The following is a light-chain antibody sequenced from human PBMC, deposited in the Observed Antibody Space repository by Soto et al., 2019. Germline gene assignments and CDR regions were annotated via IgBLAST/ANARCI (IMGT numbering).Light chain of an antibody. CDR2: RNN. V-gene: IGLV1-47*01. CDR1: SANIGSNY. CDR3: ASWDDSLSGHVV. Sequence: QSVLPQPPSASGTPVQRVTISCSGSSANIGSNYVYWYQQLPGTAPKLLIYRNNQRPSGVPDRFAGSKSGTSDSLAISGLRSEDEADYDCASWDDSLSGHVVVGGGTKLTV. J-gene: IGLJ2*01.